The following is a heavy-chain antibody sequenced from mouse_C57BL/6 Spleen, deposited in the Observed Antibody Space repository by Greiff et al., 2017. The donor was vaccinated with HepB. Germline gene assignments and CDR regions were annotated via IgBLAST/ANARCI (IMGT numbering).Heavy chain of an antibody. V-gene: IGHV1-76*01. Sequence: QVQLQQSGAELVRPGASVKLSCKASGYTFTDYYINWVKQRPGQGLEWIARIYPGSGNTYYNEKFKGKATLTAEKSSSTAYMQLSSLTSEDSAVYFCARGEQLRLPFDYWGQGTTLTVSS. D-gene: IGHD3-2*02. CDR2: IYPGSGNT. CDR3: ARGEQLRLPFDY. J-gene: IGHJ2*01. CDR1: GYTFTDYY.